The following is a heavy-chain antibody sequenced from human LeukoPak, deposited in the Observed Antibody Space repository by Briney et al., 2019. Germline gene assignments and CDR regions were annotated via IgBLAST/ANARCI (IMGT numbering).Heavy chain of an antibody. CDR1: RFTFSSYG. J-gene: IGHJ6*03. CDR3: AKDRCSNGVGCYYYYMDV. V-gene: IGHV3-30*02. CDR2: IQYDGGNE. Sequence: GGSLRLSCAASRFTFSSYGMHWVRQAPGKGLEWVAYIQYDGGNEQYVDSVKGRFSISRDSSKNILYLQMNSLRAEDTAVYYCAKDRCSNGVGCYYYYMDVWGKGTTVTISS. D-gene: IGHD2-8*01.